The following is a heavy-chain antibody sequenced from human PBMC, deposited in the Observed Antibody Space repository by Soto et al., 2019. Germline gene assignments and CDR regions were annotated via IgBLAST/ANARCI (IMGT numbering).Heavy chain of an antibody. J-gene: IGHJ4*02. CDR3: ARHVSRHGDYLFDY. CDR1: GYTFTSYG. V-gene: IGHV1-18*01. CDR2: ISAYNGNT. D-gene: IGHD4-17*01. Sequence: ASVKVSCKASGYTFTSYGISWVRQAPGQGQERMGWISAYNGNTNYAQKLQGRVTMTTDTSTSTASLKLTSVTAADTAVYYCARHVSRHGDYLFDYWGQGTLVTVSS.